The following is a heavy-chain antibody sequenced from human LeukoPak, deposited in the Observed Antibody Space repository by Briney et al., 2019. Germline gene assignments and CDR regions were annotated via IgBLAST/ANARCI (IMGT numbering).Heavy chain of an antibody. CDR3: AKGYYYDSSGYYSLFDY. CDR2: ISGSGGST. V-gene: IGHV3-23*01. D-gene: IGHD3-22*01. Sequence: GGSLRLSCAASGFTFSSYAMSWVRQAPGKGLEWVSAISGSGGSTYYADSVKGRFTISRDNSKNTLYLQMNSLRAEDTAVYYCAKGYYYDSSGYYSLFDYWGQGTLVTFSS. CDR1: GFTFSSYA. J-gene: IGHJ4*02.